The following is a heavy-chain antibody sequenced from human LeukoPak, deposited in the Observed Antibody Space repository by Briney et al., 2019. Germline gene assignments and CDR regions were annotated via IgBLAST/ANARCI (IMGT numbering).Heavy chain of an antibody. V-gene: IGHV1-18*01. CDR2: ISAYNGNT. J-gene: IGHJ4*02. D-gene: IGHD3-16*02. CDR3: ARGVMITSGGVIVPYYFDY. CDR1: NYTFISYG. Sequence: GASVKVSCKASNYTFISYGISWVRQAPGQGLEWMGWISAYNGNTNYAQKLQGRVTMTTDTSTSTAYMELRSLRSDDTAVYYCARGVMITSGGVIVPYYFDYWGQGTLVTVSS.